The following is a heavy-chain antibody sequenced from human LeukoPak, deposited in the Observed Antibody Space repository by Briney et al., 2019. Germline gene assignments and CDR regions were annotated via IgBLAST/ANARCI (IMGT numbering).Heavy chain of an antibody. Sequence: SCSTSGFILGDYNMKWVRQAPGKGLEWVGYIRAKIHEGTTDFGGSVKGRFNISRYDSKSIAYLQMTRLKSEDTAVYYCSRGQKDPYGPEFDYWGQGTLVTVSS. V-gene: IGHV3-49*04. CDR1: GFILGDYN. J-gene: IGHJ4*02. CDR3: SRGQKDPYGPEFDY. D-gene: IGHD3-10*01. CDR2: IRAKIHEGTT.